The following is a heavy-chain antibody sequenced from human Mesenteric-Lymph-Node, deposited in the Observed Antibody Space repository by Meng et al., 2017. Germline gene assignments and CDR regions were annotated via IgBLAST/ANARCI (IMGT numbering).Heavy chain of an antibody. J-gene: IGHJ4*02. CDR3: ARGGYYSFDY. V-gene: IGHV4-4*02. CDR2: IYHSGST. CDR1: GGSISSVYW. D-gene: IGHD5-18*01. Sequence: HESGPGLVNPSKTLSVPCAVLGGSISSVYWWTWVRQSPGKGLEWIGEIYHSGSTNYNPSLKSRVTISVDKSKNQFSLKLTSVTAADTAVYYCARGGYYSFDYWGQGTLVTVSS.